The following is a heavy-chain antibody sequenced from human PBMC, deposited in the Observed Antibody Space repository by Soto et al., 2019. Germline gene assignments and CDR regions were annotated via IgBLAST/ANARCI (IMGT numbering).Heavy chain of an antibody. J-gene: IGHJ3*02. Sequence: QVQLQQWGAGLSKPSETLSLTCAVYGGFVSSGSYYWSWIRQPPGKGLEWIGEMSHSGGTHFNPSLNSRVTISVDTSKNQFSLKMSSVTAADTALYYCARVERGTATTVVDAFDIWGPGTMVTVSS. CDR1: GGFVSSGSYY. D-gene: IGHD1-1*01. CDR3: ARVERGTATTVVDAFDI. CDR2: MSHSGGT. V-gene: IGHV4-34*01.